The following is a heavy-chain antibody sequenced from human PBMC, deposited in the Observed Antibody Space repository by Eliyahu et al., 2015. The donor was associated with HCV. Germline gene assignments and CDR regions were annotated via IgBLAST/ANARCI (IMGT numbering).Heavy chain of an antibody. D-gene: IGHD4-17*01. J-gene: IGHJ3*02. CDR1: XFTFSSYA. CDR3: AKDLRRSTVTAFDI. CDR2: ISASGGST. Sequence: EVQLLESGGGLVQPGGSLXXSCAASXFTFSSYAHSWGRQAPGKGLEWVSAISASGGSTYYADSVKGRFTISRDNSKNTLYLQMNSLRAEDTAVYYCAKDLRRSTVTAFDIWGQGTMVTVSS. V-gene: IGHV3-23*01.